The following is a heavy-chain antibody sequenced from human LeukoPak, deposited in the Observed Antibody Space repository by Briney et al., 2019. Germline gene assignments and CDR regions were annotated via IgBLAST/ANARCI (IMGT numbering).Heavy chain of an antibody. CDR1: GFTFGDYA. V-gene: IGHV3-49*03. CDR2: IRSKAYGETA. D-gene: IGHD1-1*01. J-gene: IGHJ4*02. Sequence: GGSLRLSCTASGFTFGDYAMSWIRQAPGKGLEWVGFIRSKAYGETADYAASVKGRFTISRDDSKAIAYLQMNSLKTVDTAVYHCTRDRGAYNLYDYWGQGTLVTVSS. CDR3: TRDRGAYNLYDY.